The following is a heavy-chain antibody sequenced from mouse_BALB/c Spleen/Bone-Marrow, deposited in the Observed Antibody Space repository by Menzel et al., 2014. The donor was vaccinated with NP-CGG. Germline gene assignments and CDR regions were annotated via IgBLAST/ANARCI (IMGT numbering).Heavy chain of an antibody. CDR3: ARDRGDYVFAY. CDR1: GFSLTSYG. Sequence: VKVVESGPGLVAPSQSLSITCAVSGFSLTSYGVHWVRQPPGKGLEWLGEIWAGGSTNYNSALMSRLSISKDNSKSQVFLKMNSLQTDDTAMYYCARDRGDYVFAYWGQGTLVTVSA. J-gene: IGHJ3*01. CDR2: IWAGGST. D-gene: IGHD2-4*01. V-gene: IGHV2-9*02.